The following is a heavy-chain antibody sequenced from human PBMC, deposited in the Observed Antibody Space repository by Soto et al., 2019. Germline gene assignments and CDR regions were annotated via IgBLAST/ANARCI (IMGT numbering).Heavy chain of an antibody. CDR1: GFSLNTRDVG. CDR3: AQCRGGVASL. CDR2: VYWDDDK. J-gene: IGHJ4*02. D-gene: IGHD3-16*01. V-gene: IGHV2-5*02. Sequence: QITLNESGPALVKPTQTLTLTCTFSGFSLNTRDVGVGWIRQPPGKALEWLGVVYWDDDKTNTPSLKRRLTITKHAPKHQVVLSTTKMGPVDTATYYCAQCRGGVASLWGQGTLVTVSS.